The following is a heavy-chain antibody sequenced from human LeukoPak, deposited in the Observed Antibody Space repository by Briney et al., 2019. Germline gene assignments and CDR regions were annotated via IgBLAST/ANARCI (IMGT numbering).Heavy chain of an antibody. Sequence: GGSLRLSCAASGFTFSSYWMSWVRQAPGKGLEWVANIKQDGSEKYYVDSVKGRFTISRDNAKNSLYLQMNSLRVEDTAVYYCARVHAWGSYPALMNYWGQGTLVTASS. CDR2: IKQDGSEK. CDR1: GFTFSSYW. CDR3: ARVHAWGSYPALMNY. J-gene: IGHJ4*02. D-gene: IGHD3-16*02. V-gene: IGHV3-7*01.